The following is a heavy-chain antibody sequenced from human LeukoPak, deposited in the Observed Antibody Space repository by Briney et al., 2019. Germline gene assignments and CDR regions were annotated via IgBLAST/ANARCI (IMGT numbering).Heavy chain of an antibody. CDR1: GFSVSSNY. J-gene: IGHJ4*02. CDR3: ARGGPFTGSTPTPRASDY. V-gene: IGHV3-66*01. CDR2: IYSGGST. Sequence: PGGSLRLSCAASGFSVSSNYMSWVRQAPGKGLEWVSVIYSGGSTYYADSVKGRFTISRDTSKNTVCLQMNSLRAEDTAVYHCARGGPFTGSTPTPRASDYWGQGTLVTVSS. D-gene: IGHD1-7*01.